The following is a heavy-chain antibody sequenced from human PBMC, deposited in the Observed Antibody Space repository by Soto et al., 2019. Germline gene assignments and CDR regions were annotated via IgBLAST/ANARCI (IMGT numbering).Heavy chain of an antibody. V-gene: IGHV3-21*01. Sequence: PGGSLRLSCADSGFTFSSYSMSWVRQAPGKGLEWVSSISSSSYIYYADSVKGRFTISRDNAKNSLYLQMNSLRAEDTAVYYCASNKYYDFWLDYMDVWGKGTTVTVSS. D-gene: IGHD3-3*01. CDR1: GFTFSSYS. J-gene: IGHJ6*03. CDR2: ISSSSYI. CDR3: ASNKYYDFWLDYMDV.